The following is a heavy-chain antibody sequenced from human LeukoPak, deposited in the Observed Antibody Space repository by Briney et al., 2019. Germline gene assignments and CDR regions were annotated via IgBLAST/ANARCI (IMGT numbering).Heavy chain of an antibody. CDR3: ARGRRVGYLAVAGWAPDY. D-gene: IGHD6-19*01. CDR2: INHSGST. Sequence: SETLSLTCAVYGGSFRGYYWSWSRQPPGKGLEWIGEINHSGSTNYNPSLKSRVTISVDTSNNHFSLKLSSVTAADTAVYYCARGRRVGYLAVAGWAPDYWGQGTLVTVSS. CDR1: GGSFRGYY. V-gene: IGHV4-34*01. J-gene: IGHJ4*02.